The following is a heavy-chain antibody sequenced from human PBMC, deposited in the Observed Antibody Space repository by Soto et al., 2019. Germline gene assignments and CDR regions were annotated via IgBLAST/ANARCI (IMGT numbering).Heavy chain of an antibody. CDR3: ARSYYDSTGFAVDP. J-gene: IGHJ5*02. Sequence: TSETLSLTCTVSGGSVSDGYCSWIRQPPGKGLEWIGFMYFGGSFNYNPSLTSRVTLSVEASKNQFSMRVTSVTAADTAVYYCARSYYDSTGFAVDPWGQGTLVTVSS. V-gene: IGHV4-59*02. CDR1: GGSVSDGY. CDR2: MYFGGSF. D-gene: IGHD3-22*01.